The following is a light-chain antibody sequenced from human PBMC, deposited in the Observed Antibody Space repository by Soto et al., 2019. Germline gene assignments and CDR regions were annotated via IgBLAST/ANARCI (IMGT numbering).Light chain of an antibody. Sequence: EIVFTQSPGTLSLSPGERATLSCSASQSVSNNYLAWYQQKPGQAPRLLIYGASNRATGIPDRFSGSGSGTDFTLTISSLEPEDFAVYYCQQRSNWPSITFGQGTRLEIK. CDR1: QSVSNNY. J-gene: IGKJ5*01. CDR3: QQRSNWPSIT. V-gene: IGKV3D-20*02. CDR2: GAS.